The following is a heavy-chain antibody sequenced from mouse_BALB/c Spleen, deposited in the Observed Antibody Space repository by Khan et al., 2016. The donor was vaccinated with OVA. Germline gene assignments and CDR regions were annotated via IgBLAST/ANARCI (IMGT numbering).Heavy chain of an antibody. CDR3: ARFYDSYYAMDY. Sequence: QVQLKESGPGLVAPAQTLSITCTVSGFSLISYGVNWVRQPPGKGLEWLGVIWAGGSTNYNSALMSRLSISKDNSKSQVFLKMNSLQTDYTAMYYCARFYDSYYAMDYWGQGTSVTVSS. J-gene: IGHJ4*01. CDR2: IWAGGST. CDR1: GFSLISYG. D-gene: IGHD2-3*01. V-gene: IGHV2-9*02.